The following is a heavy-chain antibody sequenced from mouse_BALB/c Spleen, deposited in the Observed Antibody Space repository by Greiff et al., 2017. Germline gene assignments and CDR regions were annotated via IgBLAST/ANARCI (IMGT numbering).Heavy chain of an antibody. J-gene: IGHJ3*01. Sequence: VQLQESGPELVKPGASVKISCKASGYAFSSSWMNWVKQRPGQGLEWIGRIYPGYGDTNDNGKFKGKATLTADKSSSTAYMKLSSLTSVDSAVFFCARGGIYYDYDEFAYWGQGTLVTVSA. D-gene: IGHD2-4*01. CDR3: ARGGIYYDYDEFAY. CDR1: GYAFSSSW. CDR2: IYPGYGDT. V-gene: IGHV1-82*01.